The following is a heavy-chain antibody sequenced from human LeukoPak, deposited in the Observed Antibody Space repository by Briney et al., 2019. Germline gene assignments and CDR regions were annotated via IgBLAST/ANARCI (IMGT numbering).Heavy chain of an antibody. D-gene: IGHD3-16*01. CDR3: ARQESRNYYYEGLDY. CDR2: ILYNGGNK. V-gene: IGHV3-30*04. CDR1: GFSYKHYA. J-gene: IGHJ4*02. Sequence: GGPLRLPCAASGFSYKHYAIHWVPHARGKGLEGLSFILYNGGNKYYADSVKGRFTIDRDNSKNTVYLQMNSLRADDTALYSCARQESRNYYYEGLDYWGQGTLVTVSS.